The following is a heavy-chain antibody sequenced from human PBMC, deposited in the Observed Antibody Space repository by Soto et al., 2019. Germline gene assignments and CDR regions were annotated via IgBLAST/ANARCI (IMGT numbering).Heavy chain of an antibody. D-gene: IGHD7-27*01. CDR3: ARDLSWGSNWYYYMDV. J-gene: IGHJ6*03. CDR1: GFILSDCA. CDR2: ISSSSSVI. Sequence: EVQLVESGGGLVQPGGSLRLSCATSGFILSDCAMNWVRQAPGKGLEWVSYISSSSSVIDYADSVKGRFTVSRDNARISLYLQMQSLSAEDTAVYYCARDLSWGSNWYYYMDVWGKGTTVTV. V-gene: IGHV3-48*01.